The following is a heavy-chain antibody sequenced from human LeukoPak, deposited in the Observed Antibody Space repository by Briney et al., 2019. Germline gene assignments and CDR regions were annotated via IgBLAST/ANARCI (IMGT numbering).Heavy chain of an antibody. CDR3: ARVQQYDKFDY. Sequence: GGSLRLSCAASGFTFDDYDLNWVRQAPGKGLEWVSGISWNGRNTAYAESLKGRFTISRDNAKNSLYLQMNSLRAEDTAFYYCARVQQYDKFDYWGQGTLDTVSS. D-gene: IGHD3-22*01. CDR2: ISWNGRNT. V-gene: IGHV3-20*04. CDR1: GFTFDDYD. J-gene: IGHJ4*02.